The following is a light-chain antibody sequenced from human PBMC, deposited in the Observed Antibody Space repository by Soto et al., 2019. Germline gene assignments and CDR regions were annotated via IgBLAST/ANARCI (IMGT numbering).Light chain of an antibody. CDR2: DSS. CDR3: QQYNSYSGFT. J-gene: IGKJ3*01. CDR1: QSISSW. V-gene: IGKV1-5*01. Sequence: DIQMTQSPSTLSASVGDRVTITCRASQSISSWLAWYQQKPGQAPKLLIYDSSSLESGVPSRFIGSGSGTEFTLTISSLQPDDFATYYCQQYNSYSGFTFGPGTKVDIK.